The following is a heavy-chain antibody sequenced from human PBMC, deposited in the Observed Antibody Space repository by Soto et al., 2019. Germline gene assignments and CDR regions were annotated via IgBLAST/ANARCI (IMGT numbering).Heavy chain of an antibody. CDR3: ARRHQAYYYDSRTTAPDY. CDR2: IFPGDSDT. V-gene: IGHV5-51*01. J-gene: IGHJ4*02. CDR1: GYTFTNYW. Sequence: GESLKISCMVSGYTFTNYWIDWVRQVPGKGLEWMGVIFPGDSDTGYSPSIQGQVTISADKSITTAYLQWSSLKASDTAIYYCARRHQAYYYDSRTTAPDYWGQGTLVTVSS. D-gene: IGHD3-22*01.